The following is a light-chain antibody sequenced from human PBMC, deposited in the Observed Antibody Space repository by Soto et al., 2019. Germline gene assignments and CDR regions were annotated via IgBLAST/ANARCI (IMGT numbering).Light chain of an antibody. CDR3: QQYNNWPPYT. CDR2: GTS. V-gene: IGKV3-15*01. Sequence: EIVMTQSPATLSVSPGERATLSCRASPSVSSNLDWYQQKPGQAPRLLIYGTSTRATGIPARFSGSGSGTEFTLTISSLQCEDVAVYYFQQYNNWPPYTFGQGTKLEIK. CDR1: PSVSSN. J-gene: IGKJ2*01.